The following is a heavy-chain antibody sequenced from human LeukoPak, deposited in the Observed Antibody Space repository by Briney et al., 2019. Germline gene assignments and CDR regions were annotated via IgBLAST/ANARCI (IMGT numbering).Heavy chain of an antibody. J-gene: IGHJ4*02. CDR1: GFSFSSYP. V-gene: IGHV3-30*04. D-gene: IGHD5-18*01. Sequence: GRSLRLSSTASGFSFSSYPIHWVRQAPGKGLEWVSLISYDGSNEYYADSVKGRFTISRDNSKNTLYLQMNSLRSEDAALYYCARGYSHGSASFDYWGQGTRVTVSS. CDR2: ISYDGSNE. CDR3: ARGYSHGSASFDY.